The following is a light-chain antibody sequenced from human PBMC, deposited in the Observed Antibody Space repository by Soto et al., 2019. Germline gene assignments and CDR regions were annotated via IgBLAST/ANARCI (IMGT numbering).Light chain of an antibody. J-gene: IGKJ2*01. CDR3: LQDYNYPRT. CDR2: AAS. CDR1: HGIRND. V-gene: IGKV1-6*01. Sequence: ASQMTQSPSSLSSSVGDRVTITCRASHGIRNDLGWYQQKPWKAPKLLIYAASSLQSGVPSRFSGSGSGTDFTLTISSLQHEDFATYYCLQDYNYPRTFGQRTKLETK.